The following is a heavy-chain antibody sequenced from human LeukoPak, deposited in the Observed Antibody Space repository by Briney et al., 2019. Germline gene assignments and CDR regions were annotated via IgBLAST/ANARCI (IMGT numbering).Heavy chain of an antibody. CDR1: GGSFSGQY. V-gene: IGHV4-34*01. D-gene: IGHD4-11*01. J-gene: IGHJ6*02. Sequence: PSETLSLTCAVFGGSFSGQYWSWIRQPPGKGLEWIGEINHRGSTTYNPSLKSRATISVDTSKSQFSLKVRSLTAADTAVYYCARDRYSNSFYYYYAMDVWGQGTTVTVSS. CDR3: ARDRYSNSFYYYYAMDV. CDR2: INHRGST.